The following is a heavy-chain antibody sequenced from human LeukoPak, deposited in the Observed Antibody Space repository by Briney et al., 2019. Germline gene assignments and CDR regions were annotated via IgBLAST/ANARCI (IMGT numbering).Heavy chain of an antibody. CDR2: FHRGRI. J-gene: IGHJ5*02. CDR3: ARAPSSYESGNGYPNLGWFDP. V-gene: IGHV4-38-2*02. D-gene: IGHD5-24*01. Sequence: SETLSLTCKVSGYPIGLDYYWVCIRQAPGRGLQWIGGFHRGRIQYNSALKSRVTISIDSSKNQFSLRMWPVTAADTAFYFCARAPSSYESGNGYPNLGWFDPWGQGALVTVSS. CDR1: GYPIGLDYY.